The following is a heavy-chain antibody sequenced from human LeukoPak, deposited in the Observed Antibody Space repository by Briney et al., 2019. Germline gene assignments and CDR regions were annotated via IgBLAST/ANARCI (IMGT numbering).Heavy chain of an antibody. CDR1: GFTFSSYS. CDR3: ARDTSGYYDFWSGYYYYGMDV. Sequence: PGGSLRLSCAASGFTFSSYSMNWVRQAPGKGLEWVSSISSSSSYIYYADSVKGRFTISRDNAKNSLYLQMNSLRAEDTAVYYCARDTSGYYDFWSGYYYYGMDVWGQGTTVTVSS. V-gene: IGHV3-21*01. CDR2: ISSSSSYI. J-gene: IGHJ6*02. D-gene: IGHD3-3*01.